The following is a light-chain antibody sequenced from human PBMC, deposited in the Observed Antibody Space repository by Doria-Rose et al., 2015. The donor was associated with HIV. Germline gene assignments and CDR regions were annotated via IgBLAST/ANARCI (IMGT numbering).Light chain of an antibody. J-gene: IGKJ3*01. CDR2: DAS. V-gene: IGKV3-11*01. Sequence: PGERATLSCRASQSVSSNLAWYQQKPGQAPRLLIYDASNRATGIPARFSGSGSGTDFTLTISSLEPEDFAVYFCQQRSNWPPIFTFGPGTKVEI. CDR3: QQRSNWPPIFT. CDR1: QSVSSN.